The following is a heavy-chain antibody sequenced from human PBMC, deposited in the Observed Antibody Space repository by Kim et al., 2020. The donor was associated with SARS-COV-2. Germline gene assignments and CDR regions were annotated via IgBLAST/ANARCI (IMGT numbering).Heavy chain of an antibody. CDR2: ISYDGSNK. V-gene: IGHV3-33*05. Sequence: GGSLRLSCAASGFTFSSYGMHWVRQAPGKGLEWVAVISYDGSNKYYADSVKGRFTISRDNSKNTLYLQMNSLSAEDTAVYYCARGGPRTYYYDSSGPYHYWGEGTLVTVSS. CDR1: GFTFSSYG. D-gene: IGHD3-22*01. CDR3: ARGGPRTYYYDSSGPYHY. J-gene: IGHJ4*02.